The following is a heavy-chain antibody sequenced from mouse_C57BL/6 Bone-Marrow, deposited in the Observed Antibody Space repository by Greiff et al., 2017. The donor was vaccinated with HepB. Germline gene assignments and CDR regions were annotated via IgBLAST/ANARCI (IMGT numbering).Heavy chain of an antibody. V-gene: IGHV1-80*01. D-gene: IGHD3-2*02. CDR1: GYAFSSYW. CDR2: IYTGDGDT. J-gene: IGHJ2*01. Sequence: VQLQQSGAELVKPGASVKISCKASGYAFSSYWMNWVKQRPGKGLEWIGQIYTGDGDTNYNGKFKGKATLTADKSSSTAYMQLSSLTSEDSAVYFCAREGAQATDFDYRGQGTTLTVSS. CDR3: AREGAQATDFDY.